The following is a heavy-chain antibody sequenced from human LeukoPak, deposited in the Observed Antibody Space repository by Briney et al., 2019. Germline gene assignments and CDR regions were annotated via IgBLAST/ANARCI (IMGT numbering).Heavy chain of an antibody. CDR3: ARLRLDCSSTSCYGYYFDY. CDR1: GASISSSSYY. Sequence: PSETLSLTCTVSGASISSSSYYWGWLRQPPGKGLEWIVSIYDSASTYYNPSLKSRVTISVDTSKNQFSLKLSSVTAADTAVYYCARLRLDCSSTSCYGYYFDYWGQGTLVTVSS. D-gene: IGHD2-2*01. J-gene: IGHJ4*02. V-gene: IGHV4-39*01. CDR2: IYDSAST.